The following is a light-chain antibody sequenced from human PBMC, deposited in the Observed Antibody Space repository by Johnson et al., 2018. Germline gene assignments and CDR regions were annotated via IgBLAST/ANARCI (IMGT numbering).Light chain of an antibody. Sequence: QSVLTQPPSVSAAPGQKVTISCSGSSSNIGNNYVTWYQQLPGTAPKLLIYENNKRPSGIPDRFSGSKSGTSATLGITGLQTGDQADYYSGTWDSRLSAGNVLGTGTKVTVL. V-gene: IGLV1-51*02. J-gene: IGLJ1*01. CDR1: SSNIGNNY. CDR2: ENN. CDR3: GTWDSRLSAGNV.